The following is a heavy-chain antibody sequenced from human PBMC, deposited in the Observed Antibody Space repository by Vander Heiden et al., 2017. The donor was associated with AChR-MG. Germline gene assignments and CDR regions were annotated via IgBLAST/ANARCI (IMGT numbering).Heavy chain of an antibody. Sequence: EVQLVESGGGLVQPGGSLRLSCAASGFTFSSYWMSWVRQAPGKGLEWVANIKQDGSEKYYVDSVKGRFTISRDNAKNSLYLQMNSLRAEDTAVYYCARVRTGAEGYCSSTSCYRRYYYYYYMDVWGKGTTVTVSS. CDR3: ARVRTGAEGYCSSTSCYRRYYYYYYMDV. V-gene: IGHV3-7*01. J-gene: IGHJ6*03. CDR1: GFTFSSYW. CDR2: IKQDGSEK. D-gene: IGHD2-2*02.